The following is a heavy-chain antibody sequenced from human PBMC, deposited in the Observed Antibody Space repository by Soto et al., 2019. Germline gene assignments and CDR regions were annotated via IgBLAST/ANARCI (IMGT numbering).Heavy chain of an antibody. D-gene: IGHD6-19*01. V-gene: IGHV3-23*01. J-gene: IGHJ4*02. CDR1: GFTFSSYA. CDR3: ATQWLARPFDY. CDR2: ISGGGGSA. Sequence: GGSLRLSCAASGFTFSSYAMSWVRQAPGKGLEWVSGISGGGGSAYYADSVKGRFTISRDNSKNTLYLQMSSLRAEDTAVYYCATQWLARPFDYWGQGTLVTVSS.